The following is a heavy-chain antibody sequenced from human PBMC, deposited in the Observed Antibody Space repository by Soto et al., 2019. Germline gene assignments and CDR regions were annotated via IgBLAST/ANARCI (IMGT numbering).Heavy chain of an antibody. CDR1: GITISNYP. Sequence: DVQLLESGVGLVQPGGSLRLSCAASGITISNYPMSWIRQAPGKGLDWVSGISGSGDRTYYGDSAKGRFTISKDISKNSLSLQLDSLGVEDTAVYFCLKDDGGYPSTAPHWGQGTLVTVSS. CDR2: ISGSGDRT. V-gene: IGHV3-23*01. CDR3: LKDDGGYPSTAPH. D-gene: IGHD3-22*01. J-gene: IGHJ4*02.